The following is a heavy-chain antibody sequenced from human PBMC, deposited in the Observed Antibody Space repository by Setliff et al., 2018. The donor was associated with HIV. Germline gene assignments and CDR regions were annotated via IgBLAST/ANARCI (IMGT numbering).Heavy chain of an antibody. D-gene: IGHD5-12*01. CDR1: GGTFSSYV. J-gene: IGHJ3*02. CDR3: AREEGSGDGYNSGGAFDI. V-gene: IGHV1-69*10. Sequence: SVKVSCKASGGTFSSYVISWVRQAPGQGLEWMGGIIPILGIANYAQKFQGRVTITADKSTSTAYMGLSSLRSEDTAVYYCAREEGSGDGYNSGGAFDIWGQGTMVTVSS. CDR2: IIPILGIA.